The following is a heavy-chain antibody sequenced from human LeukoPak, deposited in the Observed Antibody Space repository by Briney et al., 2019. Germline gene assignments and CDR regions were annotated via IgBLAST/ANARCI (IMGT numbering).Heavy chain of an antibody. J-gene: IGHJ5*02. CDR1: RFTFSSYS. V-gene: IGHV3-48*01. Sequence: PGGSLRLSCAASRFTFSSYSMNWVRQAPGKGLEWVSYISSSSSSIYYADSVKGRFAISRDNAKNSLYLQMNSLRAEDTAVYYCVRQLVSWGRGTLVTVSS. CDR2: ISSSSSSI. CDR3: VRQLVS. D-gene: IGHD3-10*01.